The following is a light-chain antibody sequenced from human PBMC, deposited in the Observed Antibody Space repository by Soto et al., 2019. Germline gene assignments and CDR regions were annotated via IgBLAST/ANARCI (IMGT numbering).Light chain of an antibody. CDR1: QSVSSY. CDR3: QHYNNWPPAWT. Sequence: EIVLTQSPATLSLSPGERATLSCRASQSVSSYLAWYQQKPGQAPRLLIYDASNRATGIPARFSGSGSGTEFTLTISSLQSEDFALYYCQHYNNWPPAWTFGQGTKVDI. J-gene: IGKJ1*01. V-gene: IGKV3-11*01. CDR2: DAS.